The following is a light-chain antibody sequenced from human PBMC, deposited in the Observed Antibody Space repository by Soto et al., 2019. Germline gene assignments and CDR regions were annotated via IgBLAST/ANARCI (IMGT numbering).Light chain of an antibody. Sequence: EIVLTQSPGTLSLSPGERATLSCRASQSISNFLAWYQQKPGQAPRLLIYDASTRATGIPARFSGSGSGTDFTLTIRRLEPEDFAVYYCQQYGSSYPWTFGQGTKVDIK. V-gene: IGKV3-20*01. CDR3: QQYGSSYPWT. CDR1: QSISNF. CDR2: DAS. J-gene: IGKJ1*01.